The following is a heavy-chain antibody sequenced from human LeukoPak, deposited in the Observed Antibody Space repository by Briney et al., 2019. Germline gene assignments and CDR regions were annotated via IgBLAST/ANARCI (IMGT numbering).Heavy chain of an antibody. CDR3: ARHDGDGSYFDY. CDR1: GYSISSGYY. D-gene: IGHD7-27*01. J-gene: IGHJ4*02. CDR2: IYHSGST. V-gene: IGHV4-38-2*02. Sequence: PSETLSLTCTVSGYSISSGYYWGWIRQPPGKGLEWIGSIYHSGSTYYNPSLKSRVTISVDTSKNQFSLKLSSVTAADTAVYYCARHDGDGSYFDYWGQGTLVTVSS.